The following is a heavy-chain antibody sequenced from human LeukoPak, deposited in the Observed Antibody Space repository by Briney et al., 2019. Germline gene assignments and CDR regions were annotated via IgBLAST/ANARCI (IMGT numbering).Heavy chain of an antibody. CDR2: IHPDDSDI. CDR3: ARSDYWSYAMNV. V-gene: IGHV5-51*01. J-gene: IGHJ6*02. D-gene: IGHD5-12*01. CDR1: GYTLSTYW. Sequence: GESLEISCKASGYTLSTYWVAWVRQMPGKGLEWMGVIHPDDSDIRYSPSFQGQVTISADKSISTAFLQWSRLEASDTAMYFCARSDYWSYAMNVWGQGTTVTVSS.